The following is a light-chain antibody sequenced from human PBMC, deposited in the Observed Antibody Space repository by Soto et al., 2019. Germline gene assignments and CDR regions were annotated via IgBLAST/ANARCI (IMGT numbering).Light chain of an antibody. V-gene: IGLV2-23*02. CDR3: CSYAGGGTYV. CDR2: EVT. J-gene: IGLJ1*01. CDR1: INDVGTYNL. Sequence: QSVLTQPASVSGSPGQSITISCTVTINDVGTYNLVSWFQQHPGKAPKLMIYEVTERPSGVSNRFSGSKSGNAASLTISGLQAEDEADYHCCSYAGGGTYVFGTGTKVTVL.